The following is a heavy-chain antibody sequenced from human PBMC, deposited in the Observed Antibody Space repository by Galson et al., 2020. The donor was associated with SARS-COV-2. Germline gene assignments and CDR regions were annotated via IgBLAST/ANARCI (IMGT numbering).Heavy chain of an antibody. D-gene: IGHD6-19*01. Sequence: RGSLRLSCAASGFIFSSYGMYWVRQAPGKGLEWMAVIWYDGSHKYNADSVRGRFTISRDNSKNTLYLQMNSLRAEDTAVYYCARDIYLAVAGPGGMDVWGQVTTVTVSS. CDR3: ARDIYLAVAGPGGMDV. CDR1: GFIFSSYG. J-gene: IGHJ6*02. CDR2: IWYDGSHK. V-gene: IGHV3-33*01.